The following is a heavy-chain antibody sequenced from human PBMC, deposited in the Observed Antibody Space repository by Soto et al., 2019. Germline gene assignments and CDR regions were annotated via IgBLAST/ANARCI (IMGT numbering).Heavy chain of an antibody. CDR1: GGSISSSNC. D-gene: IGHD3-3*01. CDR2: IYHSGST. CDR3: ASRYDFWSGYYGLYYYGMDV. V-gene: IGHV4-4*02. J-gene: IGHJ6*02. Sequence: SETLSLTCAVSGGSISSSNCWSWVRQPPGKGLEWIGEIYHSGSTNYNPSLKSRVTISVDKSKNQFSLKLSSVTAADTAVYYCASRYDFWSGYYGLYYYGMDVWGQGTTVTVSS.